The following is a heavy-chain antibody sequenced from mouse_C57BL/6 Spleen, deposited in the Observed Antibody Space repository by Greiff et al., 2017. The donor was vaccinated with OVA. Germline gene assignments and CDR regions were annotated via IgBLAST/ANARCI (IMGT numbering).Heavy chain of an antibody. Sequence: VNVVESGPELVKPGASVKISCKASGYAFSSSWMNWVKQRPGKGLEWIGRIYPGDGDTNYNGKFKGKATLTADKSSSTAYMQLSSLTSEDSAVYFCVTTVVAYYFDYWGQGTTLTVSS. D-gene: IGHD1-1*01. CDR3: VTTVVAYYFDY. CDR1: GYAFSSSW. V-gene: IGHV1-82*01. CDR2: IYPGDGDT. J-gene: IGHJ2*01.